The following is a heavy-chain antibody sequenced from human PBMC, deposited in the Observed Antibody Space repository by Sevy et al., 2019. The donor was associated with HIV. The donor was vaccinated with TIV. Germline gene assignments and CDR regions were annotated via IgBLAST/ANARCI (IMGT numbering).Heavy chain of an antibody. Sequence: GGSLRLSCAASGFTFSNAWMNWVRQAPGKGLEWVGRIKSKTDGGTTDYAAPVKGRFTISRDDSKNTLYLQMNSLKTEDDAVEYCSTRGNEGDSSYYYYGMDVWGQGTTVTVSS. D-gene: IGHD2-21*01. CDR3: STRGNEGDSSYYYYGMDV. J-gene: IGHJ6*02. V-gene: IGHV3-15*07. CDR1: GFTFSNAW. CDR2: IKSKTDGGTT.